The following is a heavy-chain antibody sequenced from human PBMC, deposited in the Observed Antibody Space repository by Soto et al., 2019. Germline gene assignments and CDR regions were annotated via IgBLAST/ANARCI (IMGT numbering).Heavy chain of an antibody. CDR2: IYWNDDK. CDR3: ARGLATLPVFAFDI. J-gene: IGHJ3*02. CDR1: GISLSTSGVG. V-gene: IGHV2-5*01. Sequence: SGPTLVNPTQTLTLTCTLSGISLSTSGVGLGWIRQTPGKALEWLALIYWNDDKHYSPSLRTRLTITKDTSKNRAVLTMTNMDPVDTATYYCARGLATLPVFAFDIWDQGTVVTVSS. D-gene: IGHD6-6*01.